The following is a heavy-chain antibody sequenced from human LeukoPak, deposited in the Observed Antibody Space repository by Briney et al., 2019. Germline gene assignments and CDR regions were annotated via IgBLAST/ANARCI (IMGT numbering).Heavy chain of an antibody. V-gene: IGHV1-8*01. CDR2: MNPNSGNT. Sequence: ASVKVSCKASGYTFTIYDINLVRQATGQGLEWMGWMNPNSGNTGYAQKFQGRVTMTRNTSISTAYMELSSLRSEDTAVYYCARSQRIAARPGGLDPWGQGTLVTVSS. CDR1: GYTFTIYD. CDR3: ARSQRIAARPGGLDP. D-gene: IGHD6-6*01. J-gene: IGHJ5*02.